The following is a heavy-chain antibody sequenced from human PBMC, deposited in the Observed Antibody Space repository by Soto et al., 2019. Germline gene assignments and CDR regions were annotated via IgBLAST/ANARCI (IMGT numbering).Heavy chain of an antibody. CDR1: GFTFSDYG. J-gene: IGHJ4*02. D-gene: IGHD4-17*01. V-gene: IGHV3-48*01. CDR3: AREEDYSDSGY. Sequence: EVQLVESGGGLVQPGGSLRLSCAASGFTFSDYGLNWVRQAPGKELGWVAYISSSTSAIFYAESVWGRFTISSATAKNALYLQMNRLRAEDTAVYYCAREEDYSDSGYRGQGTLVTVSS. CDR2: ISSSTSAI.